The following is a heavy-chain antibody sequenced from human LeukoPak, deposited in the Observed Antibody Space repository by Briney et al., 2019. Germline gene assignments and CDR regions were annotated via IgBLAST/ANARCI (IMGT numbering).Heavy chain of an antibody. J-gene: IGHJ4*02. CDR1: GFTFSSYG. CDR2: IRYDGSNK. CDR3: AKELDPPYYFDY. D-gene: IGHD1-1*01. V-gene: IGHV3-30*02. Sequence: GGSLRLSCAASGFTFSSYGMHWVRQAPGKGLEWVAFIRYDGSNKYYADSVKGRFTISRDNSKNTLYLQMNSLRAEDTAVYYCAKELDPPYYFDYWGQGTLVTVSS.